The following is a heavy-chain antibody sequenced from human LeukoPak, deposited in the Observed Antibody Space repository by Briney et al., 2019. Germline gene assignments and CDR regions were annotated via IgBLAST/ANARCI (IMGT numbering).Heavy chain of an antibody. CDR3: ARGAEIFGHFDY. J-gene: IGHJ4*02. CDR1: GGSISSGDYY. CDR2: IYYSGST. Sequence: KTSQTLSLTCTVSGGSISSGDYYWRWIRQPPGKGLEWIGYIYYSGSTYYNPSLKSRVTISVDTSKNQFSLKLSSATAADTAVYYCARGAEIFGHFDYWGQGTLVTVSS. D-gene: IGHD3/OR15-3a*01. V-gene: IGHV4-30-4*08.